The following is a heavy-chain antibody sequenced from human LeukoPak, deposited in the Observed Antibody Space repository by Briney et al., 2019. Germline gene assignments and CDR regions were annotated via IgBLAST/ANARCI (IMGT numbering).Heavy chain of an antibody. CDR3: ARDSGTSGEVKFDP. D-gene: IGHD3-10*01. CDR2: IYDGGSA. CDR1: GGSVNSYY. V-gene: IGHV4-4*07. Sequence: SETLSLTCTVSGGSVNSYYLSWIRQPAGKTLEWIGRIYDGGSANYNPSLKSRVTMSVDTSKNQISLKLKSVTAADTAVYYCARDSGTSGEVKFDPWGQGALVTVSS. J-gene: IGHJ5*02.